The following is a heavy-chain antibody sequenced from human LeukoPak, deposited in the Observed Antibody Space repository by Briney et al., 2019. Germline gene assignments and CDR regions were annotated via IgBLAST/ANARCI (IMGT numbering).Heavy chain of an antibody. Sequence: PGGSLRLSCAASGFTVSSNYMSWVRQAPGKGLEWIGNIFYSGSTYYSPSLKSRVTISLDTSRNQFSLKLNSVTAADTAVYYCARVRYESITWGQGTLVTVSS. J-gene: IGHJ5*02. D-gene: IGHD3-22*01. CDR1: GFTVSSNY. CDR2: IFYSGST. V-gene: IGHV4-59*02. CDR3: ARVRYESIT.